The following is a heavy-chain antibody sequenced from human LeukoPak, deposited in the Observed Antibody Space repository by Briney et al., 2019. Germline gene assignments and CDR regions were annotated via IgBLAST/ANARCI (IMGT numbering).Heavy chain of an antibody. CDR2: INPTGGST. CDR3: ARDNSVGDNAWWFDP. D-gene: IGHD1-26*01. J-gene: IGHJ5*02. Sequence: SVKVSCKASGYTFTGYYMHWVRQAPGPGLEWMGWINPTGGSTGYAQKSQGRVTMTRDMSTSTDYMELSSLRSEDTAIYYCARDNSVGDNAWWFDPWGQGTLVTVSS. CDR1: GYTFTGYY. V-gene: IGHV1-46*01.